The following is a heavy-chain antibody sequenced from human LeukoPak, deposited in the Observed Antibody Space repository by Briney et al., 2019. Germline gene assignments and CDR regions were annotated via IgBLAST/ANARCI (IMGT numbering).Heavy chain of an antibody. CDR3: ATDLGDYGDYVRC. CDR2: IKSDGGTT. J-gene: IGHJ4*02. Sequence: PGGSLRLSCVASGFTFSNACMSWVRQTPGKGLEWVGRIKSDGGTTDYAAPVNGRFSISRDDSKNTLYLQMNSLEAEDTAVYYCATDLGDYGDYVRCWGQGALVTVSS. V-gene: IGHV3-15*01. CDR1: GFTFSNAC. D-gene: IGHD4-17*01.